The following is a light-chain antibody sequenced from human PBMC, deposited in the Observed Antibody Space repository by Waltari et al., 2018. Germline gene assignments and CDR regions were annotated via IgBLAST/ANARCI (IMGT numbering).Light chain of an antibody. CDR2: GAS. CDR3: QQYASSVLYT. Sequence: IVLTQSPGTLSLSPGDRASLSCKASQSLGKNYLAWYQHKPGQAPRLLIYGASSRAAGIPDRFSGSGSGTEFTPTISRLEPEECAVYYCQQYASSVLYTFGQGTKLEIK. J-gene: IGKJ2*01. V-gene: IGKV3-20*01. CDR1: QSLGKNY.